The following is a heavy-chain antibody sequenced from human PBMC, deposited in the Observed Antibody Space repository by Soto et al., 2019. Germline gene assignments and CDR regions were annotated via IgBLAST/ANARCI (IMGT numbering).Heavy chain of an antibody. Sequence: EVQLVESGGGLVQPGRSLRLSCAASGFTFDDYAMHWVRQAPGKGLEWVSGISWNSGSIGYADSVKGRFTISRDNAKNSLYLQMNSLRAEDTALYYCAKDSIRLVKYSSGWYNYWGQGTLVTVSS. V-gene: IGHV3-9*01. CDR3: AKDSIRLVKYSSGWYNY. J-gene: IGHJ4*02. CDR1: GFTFDDYA. D-gene: IGHD6-19*01. CDR2: ISWNSGSI.